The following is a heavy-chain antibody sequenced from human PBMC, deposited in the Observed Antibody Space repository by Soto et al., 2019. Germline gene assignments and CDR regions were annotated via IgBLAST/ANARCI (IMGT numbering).Heavy chain of an antibody. J-gene: IGHJ6*02. CDR3: VMVDNYVTPTPQDV. V-gene: IGHV1-18*01. CDR2: ISPYTGNT. D-gene: IGHD3-16*01. Sequence: QVQLVQSGDEVKKPVASVKVSCKASGYIFVNYGIAWVRQAPGQGLEWMGWISPYTGNTHSATQVQGRLTMTTDTSTSTAYMDLGSLTSDDTAVYYCVMVDNYVTPTPQDVWGQGTTVTVSS. CDR1: GYIFVNYG.